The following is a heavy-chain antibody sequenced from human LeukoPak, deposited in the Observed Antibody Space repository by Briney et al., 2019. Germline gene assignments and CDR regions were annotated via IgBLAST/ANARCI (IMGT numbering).Heavy chain of an antibody. J-gene: IGHJ4*02. V-gene: IGHV3-30*02. CDR1: GFTFSSYG. Sequence: GGSLRLSCAASGFTFSSYGMHWVRQAPGKGLEWVAFIRYDGSNKYYADSVKGRFTLSRDNSKNTLYLQMNRLRAEDTGVYYCAKEGVPAAVLGYWGQGTLVTVSS. D-gene: IGHD2-2*01. CDR2: IRYDGSNK. CDR3: AKEGVPAAVLGY.